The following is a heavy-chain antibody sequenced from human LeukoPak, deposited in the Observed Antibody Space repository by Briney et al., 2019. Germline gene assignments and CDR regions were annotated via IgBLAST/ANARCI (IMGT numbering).Heavy chain of an antibody. D-gene: IGHD6-13*01. V-gene: IGHV1-2*02. CDR1: GYSFTDYY. J-gene: IGHJ4*02. CDR3: AGAEYSSSWVFAY. CDR2: INPNSGGT. Sequence: GASVKVSCKASGYSFTDYYMQWVRQAPGQGLEWMGGINPNSGGTNYAQKFQGRVTMTRDTSISTAYMELSRLRSDDTAVYFCAGAEYSSSWVFAYWGQGTLVTVSS.